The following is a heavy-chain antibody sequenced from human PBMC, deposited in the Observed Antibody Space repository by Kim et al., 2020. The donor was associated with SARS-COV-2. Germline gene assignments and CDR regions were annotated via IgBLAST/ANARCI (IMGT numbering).Heavy chain of an antibody. CDR1: GFTFSSYA. CDR3: ARDHAPYCGGDCHTPWLWYFQH. V-gene: IGHV3-30-3*01. Sequence: GGSLRLSCAASGFTFSSYAMHWVRQAPGKGLEWVAVISYDGSNKYYADSVKGRFTISRDNSKNTLYLQMNSLRAEDTAVYYCARDHAPYCGGDCHTPWLWYFQHWGQGTLVTVSS. J-gene: IGHJ1*01. CDR2: ISYDGSNK. D-gene: IGHD2-21*01.